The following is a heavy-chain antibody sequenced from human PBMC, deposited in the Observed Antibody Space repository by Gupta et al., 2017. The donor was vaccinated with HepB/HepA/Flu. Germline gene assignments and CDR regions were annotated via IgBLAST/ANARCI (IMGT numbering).Heavy chain of an antibody. CDR3: VKDSDDYGWYFDL. J-gene: IGHJ2*01. CDR2: ISGSTGRI. CDR1: GFIFSNYN. Sequence: EVQLVESGGGLVQPGKSLRLSCAASGFIFSNYNMNWVRQAPGKGLEWISSISGSTGRIFYADFVKGRFTISRDNAKNSLYLQMNSLRDDDTALYYCVKDSDDYGWYFDLWGRGTLVTVSS. D-gene: IGHD4-17*01. V-gene: IGHV3-48*02.